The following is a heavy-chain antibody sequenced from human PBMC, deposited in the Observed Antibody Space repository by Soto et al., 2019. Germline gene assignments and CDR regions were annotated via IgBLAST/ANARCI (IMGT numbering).Heavy chain of an antibody. CDR1: GFTFSSYG. CDR2: IWYDGSNK. V-gene: IGHV3-33*01. CDR3: ARDPNRTYYYYYMDV. Sequence: GGSLRLSCAASGFTFSSYGMHWVRQAPGKGLEWVAVIWYDGSNKYYADSVKGRFTISRDNSKNTLYLQMNSLRAEDTAVYYCARDPNRTYYYYYMDVWGKGTTVTVSS. J-gene: IGHJ6*03.